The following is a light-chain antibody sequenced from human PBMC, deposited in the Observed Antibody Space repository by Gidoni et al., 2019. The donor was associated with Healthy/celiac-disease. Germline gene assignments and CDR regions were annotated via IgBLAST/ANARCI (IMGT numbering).Light chain of an antibody. CDR1: QSVSSY. V-gene: IGKV3-11*01. Sequence: EIVLTESPATLSLSPGERATISCRASQSVSSYLAWYQQKPGQAPRLLIYDASTRATGIPARFSGSGSGTDFTLTISSLEPEDFAVYYCQQRSNWPPWTFGQXTKVEIK. CDR3: QQRSNWPPWT. CDR2: DAS. J-gene: IGKJ1*01.